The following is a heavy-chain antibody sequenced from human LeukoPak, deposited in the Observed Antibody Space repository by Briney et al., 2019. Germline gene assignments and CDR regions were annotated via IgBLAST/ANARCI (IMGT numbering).Heavy chain of an antibody. CDR3: ARDETWFDP. J-gene: IGHJ5*02. CDR1: GYTFTGYY. Sequence: ASVKVSCKASGYTFTGYYMHWVRQAPGQGLEWMGWINPNSGGTSYAQKFQGRVTITRDTSASTAYMELSSLRSEDTAVYYCARDETWFDPWGQGTLVTVSS. CDR2: INPNSGGT. V-gene: IGHV1-2*02.